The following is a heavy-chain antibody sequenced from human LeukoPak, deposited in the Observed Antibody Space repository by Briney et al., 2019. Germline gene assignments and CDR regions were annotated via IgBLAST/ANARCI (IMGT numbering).Heavy chain of an antibody. Sequence: ASETLSLTXSVSGVSITSNYWSWIRQPPGKGLEWLGYTHHSGATSYNPSLKSRSTMSLDTSNNQFSLKLSSVTAADAAVYYCARSSGHSYGDFDYWGQGNLVTVSS. J-gene: IGHJ4*02. D-gene: IGHD5-18*01. CDR1: GVSITSNY. CDR2: THHSGAT. V-gene: IGHV4-59*01. CDR3: ARSSGHSYGDFDY.